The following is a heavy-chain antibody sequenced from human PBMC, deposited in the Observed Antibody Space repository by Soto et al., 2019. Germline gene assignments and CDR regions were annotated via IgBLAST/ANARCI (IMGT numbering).Heavy chain of an antibody. Sequence: XATLSLTCAVYGGSFSGYYGSWIRQPPGKGLEWIGEINHSGSTNYNPSLKSRVTISVDTSKNQFSLKLSSVTAADTAVYYCARGYSGSYASGIFVYFDYWGQRTLVTVSS. CDR3: ARGYSGSYASGIFVYFDY. J-gene: IGHJ4*02. V-gene: IGHV4-34*01. CDR1: GGSFSGYY. CDR2: INHSGST. D-gene: IGHD1-26*01.